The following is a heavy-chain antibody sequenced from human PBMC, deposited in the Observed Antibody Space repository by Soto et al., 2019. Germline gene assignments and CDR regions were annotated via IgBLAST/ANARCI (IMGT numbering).Heavy chain of an antibody. D-gene: IGHD6-13*01. CDR3: ARGYRQSGYSSSWVFDY. V-gene: IGHV4-31*01. CDR2: IFYSGST. CDR1: GGSINSGGYY. Sequence: QVQLQESGPGLVKPSQTLSLICTVSGGSINSGGYYQHWIRQHPGQVLEWIGYIFYSGSTYYNPSLRSLFTISADTSENQFSLNLSSVTAAHTAAYFCARGYRQSGYSSSWVFDYWGQGTLVNVSS. J-gene: IGHJ4*02.